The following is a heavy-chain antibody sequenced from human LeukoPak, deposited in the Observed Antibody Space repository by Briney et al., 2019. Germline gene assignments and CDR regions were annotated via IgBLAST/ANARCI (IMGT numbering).Heavy chain of an antibody. CDR2: ISGSGGST. CDR1: GFTFSSYA. J-gene: IGHJ4*02. V-gene: IGHV3-23*01. CDR3: AKDREYYDSSGSTPFDY. Sequence: GGSLRLSCAASGFTFSSYAMSWVRQAPGKGLEWVSAISGSGGSTYYADSVKGRFTISRDNSKNTLYLQMNSLRAEDTAVYYCAKDREYYDSSGSTPFDYWGQGTLVTVSS. D-gene: IGHD3-22*01.